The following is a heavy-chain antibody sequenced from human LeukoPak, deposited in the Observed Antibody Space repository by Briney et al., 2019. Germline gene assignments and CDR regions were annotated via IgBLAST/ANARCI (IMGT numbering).Heavy chain of an antibody. D-gene: IGHD6-6*01. V-gene: IGHV1-2*02. Sequence: ASVKVSCKDSGYTFIGYYMHWVRQAPGQGLEWMAWINPNSGGTNYAQKFQGRVTMTRDTSISTAYMELSRLRSDDTAVYYCAREGSSSESYWFDPWGQGTLVTVSS. CDR3: AREGSSSESYWFDP. CDR1: GYTFIGYY. J-gene: IGHJ5*02. CDR2: INPNSGGT.